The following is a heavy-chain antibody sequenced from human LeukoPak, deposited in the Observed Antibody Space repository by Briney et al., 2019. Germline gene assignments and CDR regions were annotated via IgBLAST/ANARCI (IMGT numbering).Heavy chain of an antibody. J-gene: IGHJ6*03. CDR3: AREGYSRNYYYYMDV. Sequence: GGSLRLSCAASGFTVRSNYMSWVRQAPGKGLECVSVIYGGGSTYYADSVNGRFTISRDNSKNTLYLQMNSLRAEDTAVYYCAREGYSRNYYYYMDVWGKGTTVTVSS. V-gene: IGHV3-53*01. CDR1: GFTVRSNY. D-gene: IGHD2-15*01. CDR2: IYGGGST.